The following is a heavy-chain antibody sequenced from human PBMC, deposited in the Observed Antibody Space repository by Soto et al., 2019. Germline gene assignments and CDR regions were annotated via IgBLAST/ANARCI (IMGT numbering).Heavy chain of an antibody. CDR3: ARSVVVTATQFDY. Sequence: SETLSLTSAVYGGTFSGYDWSWIRQPPGKGLEWIGEINHSGSTNYNPSLKSRVTISVDTSKNQFSLKLSSVTAADTAVYYCARSVVVTATQFDYWGQGTLVSVSS. CDR1: GGTFSGYD. D-gene: IGHD2-21*02. CDR2: INHSGST. V-gene: IGHV4-34*01. J-gene: IGHJ4*02.